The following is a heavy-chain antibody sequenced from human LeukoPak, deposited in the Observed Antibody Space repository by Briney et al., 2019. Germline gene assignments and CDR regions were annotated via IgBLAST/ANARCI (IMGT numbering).Heavy chain of an antibody. D-gene: IGHD2-15*01. Sequence: PSETLSLTCTVSGGSISSYYWSWIRQPPGKGLEWIGYIYYSGSTNYDPSLKSRVTISVDTSKNQFSLKLSSVTAADTAVYYCARHGPDCSGGSCYSLIDHWGQGTLVTVSS. J-gene: IGHJ5*02. CDR2: IYYSGST. CDR1: GGSISSYY. V-gene: IGHV4-59*08. CDR3: ARHGPDCSGGSCYSLIDH.